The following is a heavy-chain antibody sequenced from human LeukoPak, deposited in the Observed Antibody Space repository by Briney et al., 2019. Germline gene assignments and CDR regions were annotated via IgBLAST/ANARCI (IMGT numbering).Heavy chain of an antibody. CDR3: ARFGGSSSLDY. D-gene: IGHD6-6*01. J-gene: IGHJ4*02. V-gene: IGHV3-7*01. CDR2: IKQDGSGK. CDR1: GFTFSSYW. Sequence: GGSLRLSCAASGFTFSSYWMSWVRQAPGKGLEWVANIKQDGSGKYYVDSVKGRFTISRDNAKNSLYLQMNSLRAEDTAVYYCARFGGSSSLDYWGQGTLVTVSS.